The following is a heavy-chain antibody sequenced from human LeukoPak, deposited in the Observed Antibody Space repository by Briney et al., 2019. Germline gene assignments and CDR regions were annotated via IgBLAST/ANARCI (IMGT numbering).Heavy chain of an antibody. D-gene: IGHD3-16*01. Sequence: PGGSLRLSCAASGFTFSNAWMSWVRQAPGKGLEWVGRIRSKIDGGTTDYAAPVKGRFTFSRDDSNNTSYLQMDSLKTEDTAVYFCTTDGGRKSRPYHFDYWGQGTLVTVSS. J-gene: IGHJ4*02. V-gene: IGHV3-15*01. CDR2: IRSKIDGGTT. CDR1: GFTFSNAW. CDR3: TTDGGRKSRPYHFDY.